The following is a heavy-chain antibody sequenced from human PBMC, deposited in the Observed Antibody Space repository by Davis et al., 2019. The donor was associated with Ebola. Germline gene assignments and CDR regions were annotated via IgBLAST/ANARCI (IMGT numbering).Heavy chain of an antibody. V-gene: IGHV3-23*01. Sequence: GGSLRLSCAASGFTFSSYAMSWVRQAPGKGLEWVSAISGSGGSTYYADSVKGRFTIFRDNSKNTLYLQMNSLRAEDTAVYYCAKDSRGSYWIWGYWGQGTLVTVSS. CDR3: AKDSRGSYWIWGY. CDR2: ISGSGGST. J-gene: IGHJ4*02. D-gene: IGHD1-26*01. CDR1: GFTFSSYA.